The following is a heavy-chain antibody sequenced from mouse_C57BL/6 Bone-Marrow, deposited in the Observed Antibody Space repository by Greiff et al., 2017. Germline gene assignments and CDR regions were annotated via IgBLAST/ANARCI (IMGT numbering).Heavy chain of an antibody. Sequence: QVQLQQSGAELVKPGASVKLSCKASGYTFTSYWMHWVKQRPGQGLEWIGMIHPNSGSTNYNEKFKSKATLTVDKSSSTAYMQLSSLTSEDSAVYCCARSWGFRGYFDVWGTGTTVTVSS. V-gene: IGHV1-64*01. CDR2: IHPNSGST. CDR1: GYTFTSYW. CDR3: ARSWGFRGYFDV. J-gene: IGHJ1*03.